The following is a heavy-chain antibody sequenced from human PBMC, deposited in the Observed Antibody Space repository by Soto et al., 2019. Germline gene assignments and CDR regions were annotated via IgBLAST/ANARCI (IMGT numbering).Heavy chain of an antibody. CDR1: GFTFSTYT. J-gene: IGHJ4*02. Sequence: PGGSLRLSCAASGFTFSTYTMNWFRQAPGKGLEWVSSISSTSGYIYYADSLKGRFTISRDNAKNSLYLQVNSLRAEDTAVYYCATTKFAYQLLSHVDYWGQGTLVTVPQ. D-gene: IGHD2-2*01. CDR2: ISSTSGYI. V-gene: IGHV3-21*01. CDR3: ATTKFAYQLLSHVDY.